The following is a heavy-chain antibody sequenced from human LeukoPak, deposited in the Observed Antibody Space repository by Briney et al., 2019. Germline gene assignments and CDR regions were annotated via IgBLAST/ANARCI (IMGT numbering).Heavy chain of an antibody. J-gene: IGHJ3*02. V-gene: IGHV3-66*02. CDR2: IYSGGST. CDR1: GFTVSSNY. CDR3: ASRDVRGGSYTSGAFDI. Sequence: GGSLRLSCAASGFTVSSNYMSWVRQAPGKGLEWVSVIYSGGSTYYADSVKGRFTISRDNSKNTLYLQMNSLRAEDTAVYYCASRDVRGGSYTSGAFDIWGQGTMVTVSS. D-gene: IGHD3-3*01.